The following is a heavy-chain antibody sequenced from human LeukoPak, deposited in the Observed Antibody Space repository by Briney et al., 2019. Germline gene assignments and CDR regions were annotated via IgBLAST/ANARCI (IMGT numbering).Heavy chain of an antibody. CDR3: ARGYDILTGQGGAFDI. J-gene: IGHJ3*02. Sequence: SETLSLTCAVSGGSFSGYYWSWIRQPPGKGLEWIGEIIHSGSTNYNPSLKSRGTISVATSKNQFSLKLSSMTGADTAVYYCARGYDILTGQGGAFDIWGQGAKVTVSS. CDR2: IIHSGST. V-gene: IGHV4-34*12. CDR1: GGSFSGYY. D-gene: IGHD3-9*01.